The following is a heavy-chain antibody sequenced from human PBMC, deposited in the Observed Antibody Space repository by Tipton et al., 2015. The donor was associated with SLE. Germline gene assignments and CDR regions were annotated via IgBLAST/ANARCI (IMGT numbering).Heavy chain of an antibody. CDR3: ARRSSWPDFDY. J-gene: IGHJ4*02. CDR2: IYYSGST. V-gene: IGHV4-59*11. CDR1: GGSISSHY. Sequence: TLSLTCTVSGGSISSHYWSWIRQHPGKGLEWIGYIYYSGSTYYNPSLKSRVTLSVDTSKNQFSLKLSSVTAADTAMYYCARRSSWPDFDYGGQGTLVTVSS. D-gene: IGHD6-13*01.